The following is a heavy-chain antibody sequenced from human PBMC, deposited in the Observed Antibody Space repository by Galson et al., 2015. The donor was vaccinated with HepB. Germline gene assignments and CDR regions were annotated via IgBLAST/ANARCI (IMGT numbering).Heavy chain of an antibody. J-gene: IGHJ4*02. CDR2: TRNKANSYTT. CDR3: ARGSYCGGDCYVDY. CDR1: GFTFSDHY. Sequence: SLRLSCAASGFTFSDHYMDWVRQAPGKGLEWVGRTRNKANSYTTEYAASVKGRFTISRDDSKNSLYLQMNSLKTEDTAVYYCARGSYCGGDCYVDYWGQGTLVTVSS. D-gene: IGHD2-21*02. V-gene: IGHV3-72*01.